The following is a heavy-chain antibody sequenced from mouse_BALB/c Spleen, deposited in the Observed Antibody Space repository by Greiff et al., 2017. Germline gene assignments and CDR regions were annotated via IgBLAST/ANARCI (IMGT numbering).Heavy chain of an antibody. CDR3: AREGLGLPWFAY. D-gene: IGHD3-1*01. CDR2: ISSGSSTI. CDR1: GFTFSSFG. Sequence: EVKLVESGGGLVQPGGSRKLSCAASGFTFSSFGMHWVRQAPEKGLEWVAYISSGSSTIYYADTVKGRFTISRDNPKNTLFLQMTSLRSEDTAMYYCAREGLGLPWFAYWGQGTLVTVSA. J-gene: IGHJ3*01. V-gene: IGHV5-17*02.